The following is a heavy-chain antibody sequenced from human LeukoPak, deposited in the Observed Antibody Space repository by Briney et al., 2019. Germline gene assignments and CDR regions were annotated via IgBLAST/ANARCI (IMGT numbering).Heavy chain of an antibody. V-gene: IGHV1-2*02. CDR1: GYTFTGYY. Sequence: GASVKVSCKASGYTFTGYYMHWVRLAPGQGLEWMGWINPNSGGTNYAQKFQGRVTMTRDTSISTAYMELSRLRSDDTAVYYCARGVAYCGGDCSNNYWGQGTLVTVSS. J-gene: IGHJ4*02. D-gene: IGHD2-21*02. CDR2: INPNSGGT. CDR3: ARGVAYCGGDCSNNY.